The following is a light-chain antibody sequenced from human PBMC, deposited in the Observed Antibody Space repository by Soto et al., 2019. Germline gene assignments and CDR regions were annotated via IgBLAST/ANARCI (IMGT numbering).Light chain of an antibody. CDR3: QSYDSSLSGYV. CDR1: SSNIGAGYD. CDR2: DNN. J-gene: IGLJ1*01. V-gene: IGLV1-40*01. Sequence: QSALTQPPSLSGAPGQSVTISCTGSSSNIGAGYDVHWYRQLPGTAPKLLIYDNNDRPSGVPDRFSGSKSGTSASLAISGLQAEDGADYYCQSYDSSLSGYVFGAGTKVTVL.